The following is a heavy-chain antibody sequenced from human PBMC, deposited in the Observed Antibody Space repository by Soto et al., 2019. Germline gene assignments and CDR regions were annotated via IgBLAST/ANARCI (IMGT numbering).Heavy chain of an antibody. CDR3: TREGSAPYYYYGMDV. D-gene: IGHD3-10*01. V-gene: IGHV1-18*01. J-gene: IGHJ6*02. CDR1: GYTFTTYA. CDR2: INTHNGNT. Sequence: ASVKVSCKASGYTFTTYAMRWVRQAPGQGLEWLGWINTHNGNTNYAQNLQGRVIMTADTSTSTAYMELRSLRSDDTAIYYCTREGSAPYYYYGMDVWGQGTTVTVSS.